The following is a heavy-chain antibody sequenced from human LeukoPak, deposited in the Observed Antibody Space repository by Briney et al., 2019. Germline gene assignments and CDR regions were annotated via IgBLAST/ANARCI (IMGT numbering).Heavy chain of an antibody. V-gene: IGHV1-46*01. J-gene: IGHJ6*02. CDR1: GYTFTSYY. CDR3: AREYYYDSSGYRLFFGMDV. D-gene: IGHD3-22*01. Sequence: VASVKVSCKASGYTFTSYYMHWVRQAPGQGLEWMGIINPSGGSTSYAQKFQGRVTMTRDTSTSTVYMELSSLRSEDTAVYYCAREYYYDSSGYRLFFGMDVWGQGTTVTVSS. CDR2: INPSGGST.